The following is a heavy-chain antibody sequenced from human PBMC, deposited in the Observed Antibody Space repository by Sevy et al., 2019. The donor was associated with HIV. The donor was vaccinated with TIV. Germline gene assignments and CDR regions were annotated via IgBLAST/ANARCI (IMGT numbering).Heavy chain of an antibody. CDR2: VSYDGADT. Sequence: GGSLRLSCAASGSTFSNYAMHWVRQTPDRGLEWVAVVSYDGADTSYADSMKGRFTVSRDNSKSTLYLQMNSLRVDDSAVYFCARFPPQRAFDIWGQGTTVTVSS. CDR1: GSTFSNYA. V-gene: IGHV3-30*04. CDR3: ARFPPQRAFDI. J-gene: IGHJ3*02.